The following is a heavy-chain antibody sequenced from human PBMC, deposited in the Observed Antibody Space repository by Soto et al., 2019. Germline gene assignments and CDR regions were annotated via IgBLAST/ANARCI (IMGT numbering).Heavy chain of an antibody. CDR3: ARLQYSNGWKHSFDH. CDR2: VHPGNRHT. V-gene: IGHV1-3*01. J-gene: IGHJ4*02. D-gene: IGHD6-19*01. Sequence: ASVKISCKASGYTFTLNPIHWVRQVPGQRLEWMGWVHPGNRHTKSSQKFQDRVTFTRDTSATTVYMELSGLTSEDTAVYYCARLQYSNGWKHSFDHWGEGSQVTVSS. CDR1: GYTFTLNP.